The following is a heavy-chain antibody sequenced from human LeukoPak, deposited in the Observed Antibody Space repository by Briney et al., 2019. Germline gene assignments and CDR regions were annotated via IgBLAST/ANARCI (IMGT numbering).Heavy chain of an antibody. CDR3: VRDVAYYGGNHDY. D-gene: IGHD4-23*01. CDR2: INQDGTEK. J-gene: IGHJ4*02. Sequence: GGSLRLSREASGFNYSDYYVTWVRQAPGKGLEWVANINQDGTEKNYVDSVKGRFTISRDNAKKSLFLQMNNLRADDTAMYYCVRDVAYYGGNHDYWGPGTLVIVSS. CDR1: GFNYSDYY. V-gene: IGHV3-7*01.